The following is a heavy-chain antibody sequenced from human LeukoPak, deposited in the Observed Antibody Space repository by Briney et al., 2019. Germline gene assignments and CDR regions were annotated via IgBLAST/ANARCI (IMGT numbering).Heavy chain of an antibody. CDR3: ARHSYDYDSSGYYLDY. D-gene: IGHD3-22*01. CDR2: IYPGDSDT. V-gene: IGHV5-51*01. Sequence: GESLQISCQGSGYSFTSYWIGWVRQMPGKGLEWMGIIYPGDSDTRYSPSFQGQVTISADKSISTAYLQWSSLKASDTAMYYCARHSYDYDSSGYYLDYWGQGTLVTVSS. CDR1: GYSFTSYW. J-gene: IGHJ4*02.